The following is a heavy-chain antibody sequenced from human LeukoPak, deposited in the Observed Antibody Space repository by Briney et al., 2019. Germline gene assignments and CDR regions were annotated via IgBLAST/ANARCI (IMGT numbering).Heavy chain of an antibody. Sequence: ASVKVSCKASGYTFTSYGISWVRQAPGQGLEWMGWISAYNGNTNYAQKLQGRVTMTTDTSTSTAYMELRSLRSDDTAVYYCAREEYSSSSGPPHYWGQGTLVTVSS. V-gene: IGHV1-18*01. CDR2: ISAYNGNT. CDR3: AREEYSSSSGPPHY. CDR1: GYTFTSYG. D-gene: IGHD6-6*01. J-gene: IGHJ4*02.